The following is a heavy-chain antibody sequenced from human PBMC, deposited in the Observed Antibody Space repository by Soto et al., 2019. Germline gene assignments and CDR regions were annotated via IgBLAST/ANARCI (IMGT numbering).Heavy chain of an antibody. J-gene: IGHJ5*02. CDR3: ARQINWRDGGA. V-gene: IGHV3-48*02. D-gene: IGHD3-16*01. Sequence: LRLSCAASGFSLSDHGVNWVRQAPGKGLEWISSVNRGASSLYYAESVKGRFTMSRDDAKNSVYLQMNSLRDEDTAVYYCARQINWRDGGAWGQGTLVTVSS. CDR1: GFSLSDHG. CDR2: VNRGASSL.